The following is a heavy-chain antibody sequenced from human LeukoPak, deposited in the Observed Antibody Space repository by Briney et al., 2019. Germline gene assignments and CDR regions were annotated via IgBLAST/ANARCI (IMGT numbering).Heavy chain of an antibody. V-gene: IGHV4-39*01. Sequence: PSETLSLTCTVSGGSISSTSYYWGWIRQPPGKGLEWIGSIYYSGSTYYNPSLKSRVTISVDTSKNQFSLKLSSVTAADTAVYYCARQYLGQWLPLGAFDIWGQGTMVTVSS. CDR1: GGSISSTSYY. J-gene: IGHJ3*02. D-gene: IGHD6-19*01. CDR3: ARQYLGQWLPLGAFDI. CDR2: IYYSGST.